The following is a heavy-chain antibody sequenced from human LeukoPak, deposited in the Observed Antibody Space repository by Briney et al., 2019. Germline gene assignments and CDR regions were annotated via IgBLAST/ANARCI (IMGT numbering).Heavy chain of an antibody. CDR3: AKDLGYKSYYFDY. D-gene: IGHD5-24*01. V-gene: IGHV3-23*01. CDR2: ISGSGGDT. Sequence: PGGSLRLSCAASGFTFSSYAMSWVRQAPGKGLEGVSAISGSGGDTYYADSVKGRFTISRDNSKNTLYLQMNSLRAEDTAVYYCAKDLGYKSYYFDYWGQGTLVTVSS. CDR1: GFTFSSYA. J-gene: IGHJ4*02.